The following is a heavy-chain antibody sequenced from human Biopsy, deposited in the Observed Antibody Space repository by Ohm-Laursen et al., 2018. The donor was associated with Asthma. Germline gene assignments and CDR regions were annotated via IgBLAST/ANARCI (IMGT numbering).Heavy chain of an antibody. V-gene: IGHV4-30-2*01. D-gene: IGHD2-21*01. CDR1: GGSINSGGYS. J-gene: IGHJ4*02. CDR3: ARGRSGDWLYYFDY. CDR2: IYHRDTT. Sequence: TLSLTCAVSGGSINSGGYSWTWIRQPPGKGLEWIGYIYHRDTTYYNPSLKSRVTISLDGSKNQFSLKLGSVTAADTAVYYCARGRSGDWLYYFDYWGQGALVTVSS.